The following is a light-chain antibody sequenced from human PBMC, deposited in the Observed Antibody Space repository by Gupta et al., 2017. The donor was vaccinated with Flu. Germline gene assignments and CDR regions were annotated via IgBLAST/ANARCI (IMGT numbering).Light chain of an antibody. CDR1: SSDVGSYNL. J-gene: IGLJ1*01. CDR2: EGS. CDR3: CSDAGSSTYV. V-gene: IGLV2-23*01. Sequence: SITISCTGTSSDVGSYNLVSWYQQHPGKAPKLMIYEGSKRPSGVSNRFSGSKSGNTASLTISGLQAEDEADYYCCSDAGSSTYVFGTGTKVTVL.